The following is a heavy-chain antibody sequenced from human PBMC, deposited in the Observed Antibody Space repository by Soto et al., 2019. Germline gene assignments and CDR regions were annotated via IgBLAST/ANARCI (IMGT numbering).Heavy chain of an antibody. CDR3: AYSSGWYRHDV. CDR2: LLHSGTT. V-gene: IGHV4-4*02. CDR1: GDSISSPKW. D-gene: IGHD6-19*01. J-gene: IGHJ3*01. Sequence: QVQLQESGPGLVKPSGTLSLTCAVSGDSISSPKWWTWLRQPPGKGLEWIGDLLHSGTTNYNPSLKSRVILSVDKSQLQFSLSLTSVTAADTAIYYGAYSSGWYRHDVWGQGTSVTVSS.